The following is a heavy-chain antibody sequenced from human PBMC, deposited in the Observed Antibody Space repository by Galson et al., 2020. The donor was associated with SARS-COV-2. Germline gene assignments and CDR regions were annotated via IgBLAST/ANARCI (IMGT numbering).Heavy chain of an antibody. CDR1: GYSFTSYW. J-gene: IGHJ5*02. D-gene: IGHD6-19*01. CDR2: IDPSDSYT. CDR3: ARHFSAVADFPLINWFDP. Sequence: HGESLKISCKGSGYSFTSYWISWVRQMPGKGLEWMGRIDPSDSYTNYSPSFQGHVTISADKSISTAYLQWSSLKASDTAMYYCARHFSAVADFPLINWFDPWGQGTLVTVSS. V-gene: IGHV5-10-1*01.